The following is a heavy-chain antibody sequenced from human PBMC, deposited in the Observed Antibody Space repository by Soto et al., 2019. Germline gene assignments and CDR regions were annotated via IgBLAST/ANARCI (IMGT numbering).Heavy chain of an antibody. D-gene: IGHD6-13*01. J-gene: IGHJ4*02. Sequence: PGGSLRLSCTASGFAFSNYGIHWVRQAPGRGLEWVAVIRSDGTKKFYAGSVRGRFTISRDNSKNTIYLQMNSLRAEDTAVYYCARDWWEEPAGKETVSQFDYWGQGTLVTVS. CDR1: GFAFSNYG. CDR2: IRSDGTKK. CDR3: ARDWWEEPAGKETVSQFDY. V-gene: IGHV3-33*01.